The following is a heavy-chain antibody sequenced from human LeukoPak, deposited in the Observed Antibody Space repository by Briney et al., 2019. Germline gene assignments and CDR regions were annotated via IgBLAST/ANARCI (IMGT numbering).Heavy chain of an antibody. Sequence: GGSLRLSCAASGFTVSTNYMNWVRQAPGKGLEWVSVIYSAGSTYYADSVKGRFTISRDNSKNSLYLQMNSLRTEDTALYYCARHRDSSNWWRPNYDFWGQGALVTVSS. CDR2: IYSAGST. V-gene: IGHV3-53*05. J-gene: IGHJ4*02. CDR1: GFTVSTNY. D-gene: IGHD6-13*01. CDR3: ARHRDSSNWWRPNYDF.